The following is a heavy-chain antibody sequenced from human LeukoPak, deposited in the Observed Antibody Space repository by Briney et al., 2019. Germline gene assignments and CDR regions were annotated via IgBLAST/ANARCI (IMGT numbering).Heavy chain of an antibody. CDR3: ERRGYSSSWFDP. J-gene: IGHJ5*02. Sequence: GASVKVSCKASGYTFTSYAMHWVRQAPGQRLEWMGWINAGNGNTKYSQEFQGRVTITRDTSASTAYMELSSLRSEDMAVYYCERRGYSSSWFDPWGQGTLVTVSS. D-gene: IGHD6-13*01. V-gene: IGHV1-3*03. CDR1: GYTFTSYA. CDR2: INAGNGNT.